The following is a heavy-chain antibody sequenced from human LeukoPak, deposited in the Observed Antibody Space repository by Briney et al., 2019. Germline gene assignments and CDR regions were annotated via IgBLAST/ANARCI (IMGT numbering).Heavy chain of an antibody. CDR1: GGSISSYN. D-gene: IGHD2-2*01. J-gene: IGHJ6*03. V-gene: IGHV4-59*01. CDR2: IYYSGST. Sequence: SETLSLTCTVSGGSISSYNWSWIRQPPGKGLEWIGYIYYSGSTNYNPSLKSRVTISVDTSKNQFSLKLSSVTAADTAVYYCARLVVPAAHYYYYYMDVWGKGTTVTVSS. CDR3: ARLVVPAAHYYYYYMDV.